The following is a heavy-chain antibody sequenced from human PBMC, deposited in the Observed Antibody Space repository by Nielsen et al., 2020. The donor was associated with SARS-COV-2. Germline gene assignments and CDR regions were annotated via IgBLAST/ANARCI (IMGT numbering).Heavy chain of an antibody. CDR3: ARDRYCSSTSCSQLFDY. Sequence: GESLKISCAASGFTFSSYWMHWVRQAPGKGLVWVSRINSDGSSTSYADSVKGRFTISRDNAKNTLYLQMNSVRAEDTAMYYCARDRYCSSTSCSQLFDYWGQGTLVTVSS. CDR2: INSDGSST. D-gene: IGHD2-2*01. V-gene: IGHV3-74*01. CDR1: GFTFSSYW. J-gene: IGHJ4*02.